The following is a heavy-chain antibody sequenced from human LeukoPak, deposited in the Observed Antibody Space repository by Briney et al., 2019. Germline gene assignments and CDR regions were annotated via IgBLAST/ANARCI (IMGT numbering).Heavy chain of an antibody. J-gene: IGHJ4*02. Sequence: GGSLRLCCAASGFTFSDYWMHWVRQAPGKGLVWVSGIKTDGSSTTYADSVKGRFTISRDNAKNTLYLQMNSLRAEDTAVYFCVRGGYAWSWGQGTLVTVSS. V-gene: IGHV3-74*01. D-gene: IGHD3-16*01. CDR1: GFTFSDYW. CDR3: VRGGYAWS. CDR2: IKTDGSST.